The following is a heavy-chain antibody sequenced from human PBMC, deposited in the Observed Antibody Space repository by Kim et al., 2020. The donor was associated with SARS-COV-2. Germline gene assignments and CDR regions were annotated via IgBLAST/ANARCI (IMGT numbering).Heavy chain of an antibody. J-gene: IGHJ4*02. CDR2: VSGGGART. D-gene: IGHD6-13*01. Sequence: GGSLRLPCAASGFNIRDFAMSWVRQGPGKGLEWVSAVSGGGARTYYADSVKGRFTISRDTSKNTLHLEMSSLRAEDTAVYYCAKDVKESSSWYTVGYWGQGTLVAVSS. CDR1: GFNIRDFA. CDR3: AKDVKESSSWYTVGY. V-gene: IGHV3-23*01.